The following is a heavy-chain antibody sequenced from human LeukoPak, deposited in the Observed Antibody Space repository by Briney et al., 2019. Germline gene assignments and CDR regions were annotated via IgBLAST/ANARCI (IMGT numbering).Heavy chain of an antibody. CDR1: GFTFSSYA. Sequence: GGSLRLSCAASGFTFSSYAMHWVRQAPGKGLEWVAVISYDGSNKYYADSVKGRFTISRDNSKNTLYLQMNSLRAEDTAVYYCARTTVIPDAFDIWGQGTMVTVSS. CDR2: ISYDGSNK. D-gene: IGHD4-17*01. V-gene: IGHV3-30-3*01. J-gene: IGHJ3*02. CDR3: ARTTVIPDAFDI.